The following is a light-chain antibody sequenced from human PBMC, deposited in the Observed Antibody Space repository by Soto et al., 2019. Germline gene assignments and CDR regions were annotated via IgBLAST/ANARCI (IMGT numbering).Light chain of an antibody. V-gene: IGKV3-11*01. CDR3: QQRSNRPRFT. CDR2: DVS. J-gene: IGKJ3*01. Sequence: EIVLTQSPATLSLSPGERATLSCRASQSVDNYLAWYQQKPGQAPRLLIYDVSNRATGTPARFSGSGSGTDFTLSISSLEPEDFSVDYCQQRSNRPRFTFGPGTKVDIK. CDR1: QSVDNY.